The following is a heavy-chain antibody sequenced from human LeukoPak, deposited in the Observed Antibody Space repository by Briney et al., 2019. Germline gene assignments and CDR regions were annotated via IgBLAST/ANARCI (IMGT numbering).Heavy chain of an antibody. CDR1: GFTFSSYA. CDR2: ISSNGGST. D-gene: IGHD1-26*01. CDR3: ARDVIPYSANFDY. J-gene: IGHJ4*02. Sequence: GGSLRLSCAASGFTFSSYAMHWVRQAPGKGLEYVSAISSNGGSTYYANSVKGRFTISRDNAKNSLYLQMNSLRAEDTAVYYCARDVIPYSANFDYWGQGTLVTVSS. V-gene: IGHV3-64*01.